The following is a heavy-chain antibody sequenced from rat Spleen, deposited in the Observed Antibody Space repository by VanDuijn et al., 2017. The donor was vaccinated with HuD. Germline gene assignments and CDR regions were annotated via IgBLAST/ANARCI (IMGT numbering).Heavy chain of an antibody. V-gene: IGHV5-22*01. CDR3: ARGSAWGWYFDF. D-gene: IGHD4-1*01. CDR1: GFTFSDYY. J-gene: IGHJ1*01. Sequence: EVQLVESGGGLVQPGRSPKLSCAASGFTFSDYYMAWVRQAPKKGLEWVASISYEGSSTYYGDSVKGRFTISRDNAKSTLYLQMNSLRSEDTATYYCARGSAWGWYFDFWGPGTMVTVSS. CDR2: ISYEGSST.